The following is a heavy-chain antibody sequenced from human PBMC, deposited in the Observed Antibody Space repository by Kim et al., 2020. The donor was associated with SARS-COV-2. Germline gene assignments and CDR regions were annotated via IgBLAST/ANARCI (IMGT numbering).Heavy chain of an antibody. J-gene: IGHJ4*02. V-gene: IGHV4-39*01. CDR3: ATGEVKRGGIFDR. Sequence: CPHPSLQGRVTIPVDTSKNQFSLALNSVTAADTAVYYCATGEVKRGGIFDRWGPGTLATVSS. D-gene: IGHD3-10*01.